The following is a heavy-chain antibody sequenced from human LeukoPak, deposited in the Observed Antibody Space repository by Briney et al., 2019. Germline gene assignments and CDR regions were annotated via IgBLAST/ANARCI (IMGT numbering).Heavy chain of an antibody. CDR1: GYTFTSYG. CDR2: ISTYNSNT. V-gene: IGHV1-18*01. CDR3: ARGAYEDY. J-gene: IGHJ4*02. D-gene: IGHD5-12*01. Sequence: ASVKVPCKASGYTFTSYGISWVRQAPGQGLEWMGWISTYNSNTNYAQKLQGRVTMTTDTSTNTAYLELRSLKSDDTAVYYCARGAYEDYWGQGTLVTVSS.